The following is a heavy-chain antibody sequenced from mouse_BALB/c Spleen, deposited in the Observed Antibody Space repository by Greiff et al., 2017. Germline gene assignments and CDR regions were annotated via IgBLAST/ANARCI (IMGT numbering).Heavy chain of an antibody. V-gene: IGHV1S81*02. D-gene: IGHD1-1*01. CDR1: GYTFTSYY. J-gene: IGHJ3*01. Sequence: QVQLQQSGAELVKPGASVKLSCKASGYTFTSYYMYWVKQRPGQGLEWIGEINPSNGGTNFNEKFKSKATLTVDKSSSTAYMQLSSLTSEDSAVYYCTRDYYYGSSYRAWFAYWGQGTLVTVSA. CDR2: INPSNGGT. CDR3: TRDYYYGSSYRAWFAY.